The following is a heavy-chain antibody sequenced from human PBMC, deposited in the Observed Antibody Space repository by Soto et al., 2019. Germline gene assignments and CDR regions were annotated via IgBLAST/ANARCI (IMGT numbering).Heavy chain of an antibody. V-gene: IGHV3-23*01. Sequence: GGSLRLSCAASGFTFSNYGMSWVRQAPGKGLEWVAGIPVIGERRYYADSVKGRFTISRDNAKNTLYLQMNSLRVEDAAIYYCVRGGGGGLFDPWGQGTMVTVS. CDR3: VRGGGGGLFDP. D-gene: IGHD2-15*01. J-gene: IGHJ5*02. CDR1: GFTFSNYG. CDR2: IPVIGERR.